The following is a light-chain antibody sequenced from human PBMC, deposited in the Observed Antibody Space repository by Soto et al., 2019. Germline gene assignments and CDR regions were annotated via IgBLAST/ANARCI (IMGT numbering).Light chain of an antibody. CDR2: DSN. CDR3: AAWDDSLNFPYV. Sequence: SVVTPPPPASWAPGRRGPISCFGSSSNIGSNTVHWYQQLAGAAPKLLIYDSNQRPSGVPDRFSGSQSGTSASLAISGLQSEDEADYYCAAWDDSLNFPYVFGTGTKVTVL. V-gene: IGLV1-44*01. CDR1: SSNIGSNT. J-gene: IGLJ1*01.